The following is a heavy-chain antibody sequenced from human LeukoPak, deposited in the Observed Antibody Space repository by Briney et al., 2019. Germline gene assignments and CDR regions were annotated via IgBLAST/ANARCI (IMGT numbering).Heavy chain of an antibody. V-gene: IGHV3-7*01. CDR1: GFTFSSYW. J-gene: IGHJ5*02. D-gene: IGHD6-19*01. Sequence: PGGSLRLSCAASGFTFSSYWMSWVRQAPGKGLEWAANIKQDGSEKYYVVSVKGRFTISRDNAKNSLYLQMNSLRAEDTAVYYCARDFRYLYSSGWYPTLNPWGQGTLVTVSS. CDR3: ARDFRYLYSSGWYPTLNP. CDR2: IKQDGSEK.